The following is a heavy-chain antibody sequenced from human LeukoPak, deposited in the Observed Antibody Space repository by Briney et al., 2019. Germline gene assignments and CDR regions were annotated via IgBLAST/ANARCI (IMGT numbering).Heavy chain of an antibody. D-gene: IGHD2-15*01. V-gene: IGHV1-8*01. CDR2: MNPNSGNT. J-gene: IGHJ6*02. CDR3: ARSLRYCSGGSCFNYYYGMDV. Sequence: GASVKVSCKASGYTFTSYDINWVRQATGQGLEWMGWMNPNSGNTGYAQKFQGRVTMTRNTSISIAYMELSSLRSEDTAVYYCARSLRYCSGGSCFNYYYGMDVWGQGTTVTVSS. CDR1: GYTFTSYD.